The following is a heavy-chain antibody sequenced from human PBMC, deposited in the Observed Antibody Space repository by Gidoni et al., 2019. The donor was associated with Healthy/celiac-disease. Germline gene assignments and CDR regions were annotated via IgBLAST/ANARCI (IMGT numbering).Heavy chain of an antibody. D-gene: IGHD3-10*01. CDR1: GYPFTSYG. CDR3: ARPYYGSGRINWFDP. V-gene: IGHV1-18*01. CDR2: ISAYNGNT. Sequence: QVQLVQSGAAVQKPGASVKVSCQASGYPFTSYGISWVRQAPGQGLEWMGWISAYNGNTNYAQKLQGRVTMTTDTSTSTAYMELRSLRSDDTAGYYCARPYYGSGRINWFDPWGQGTLVTVSS. J-gene: IGHJ5*02.